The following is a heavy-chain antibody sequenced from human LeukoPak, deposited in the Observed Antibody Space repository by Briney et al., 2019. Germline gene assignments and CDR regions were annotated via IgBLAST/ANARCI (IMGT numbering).Heavy chain of an antibody. CDR1: GFTFSDYA. V-gene: IGHV3-23*01. CDR3: AKGGPKFFDY. J-gene: IGHJ4*02. Sequence: PGGSLRLSCVVSGFTFSDYAMSWVRQAPGKGLEWVPTISGSGGRSYSEDPVKGRFTISRDNSRNTLYLQMNSLRVEDTAIYYCAKGGPKFFDYWGQGTLVTVSS. CDR2: ISGSGGRS.